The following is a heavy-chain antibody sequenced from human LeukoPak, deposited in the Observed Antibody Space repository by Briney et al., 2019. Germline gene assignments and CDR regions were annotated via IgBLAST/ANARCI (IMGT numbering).Heavy chain of an antibody. Sequence: GGSLGLSCAASGFPFSDAWMSRLRQAPGKGLEWVGRIERKTDSGTTEYAAAVKGRFTISRNDSKNTLYLQMNSLKTEDTAVYYCTRDEGDDYFDNWGQGTLVTVSS. CDR1: GFPFSDAW. D-gene: IGHD3-16*01. V-gene: IGHV3-15*04. J-gene: IGHJ4*02. CDR3: TRDEGDDYFDN. CDR2: IERKTDSGTT.